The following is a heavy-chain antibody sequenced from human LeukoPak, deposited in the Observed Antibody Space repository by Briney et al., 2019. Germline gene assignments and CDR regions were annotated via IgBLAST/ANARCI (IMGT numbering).Heavy chain of an antibody. V-gene: IGHV4-34*01. CDR1: GGSFSGYY. CDR3: ARGRSHCSGGSCYWYYYYGMDV. CDR2: INHSGST. D-gene: IGHD2-15*01. Sequence: KPSETLSLTCAVYGGSFSGYYWSWIRQPPGKGLEWIGEINHSGSTNYNPSLKSRVTISVDTSKNQFSLKLSSVTAADTAVYYCARGRSHCSGGSCYWYYYYGMDVWGQGTTVTVSS. J-gene: IGHJ6*02.